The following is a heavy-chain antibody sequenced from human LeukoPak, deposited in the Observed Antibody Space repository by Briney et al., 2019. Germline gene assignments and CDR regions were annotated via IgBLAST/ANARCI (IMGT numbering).Heavy chain of an antibody. J-gene: IGHJ3*02. CDR2: IYTSGST. CDR1: GGSISIGSYY. D-gene: IGHD3-22*01. V-gene: IGHV4-61*02. Sequence: SETLSLTCTVSGGSISIGSYYWSWIRQPAGKGLEWIGRIYTSGSTNYNPSLTSRVTISVDTSKNQFSLKLSSVTAADTAVYYCARDLGFYYDSSGYYHHDAFDIWGQGTMVTVSS. CDR3: ARDLGFYYDSSGYYHHDAFDI.